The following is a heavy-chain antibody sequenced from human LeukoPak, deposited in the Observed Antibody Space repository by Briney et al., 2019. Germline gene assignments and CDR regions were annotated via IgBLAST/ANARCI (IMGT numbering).Heavy chain of an antibody. CDR1: GGSIRSYY. CDR2: IYYSGST. V-gene: IGHV4-59*08. Sequence: PSETLSLTCTVSGGSIRSYYWSWIRQPPGKGLEWIGYIYYSGSTNYNPSLKSRVTISVDTSKNHFSLKLSSVTSADTAVYYCARLPSVTMIVVLNSPGFDPWGQGTLVTVSS. J-gene: IGHJ5*02. CDR3: ARLPSVTMIVVLNSPGFDP. D-gene: IGHD3-22*01.